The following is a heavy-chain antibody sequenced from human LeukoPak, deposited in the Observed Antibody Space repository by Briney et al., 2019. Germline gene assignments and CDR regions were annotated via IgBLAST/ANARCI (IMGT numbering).Heavy chain of an antibody. Sequence: SVKVSCKALGYTFTSYYIHWVRQAPGQGLEWMGRIIPILGIANYAQKFQGRVTITADKSTSTAYMELSSLRSEDTAVYYCARGSMAVAGNYFDDWGQGTLVTVSS. CDR3: ARGSMAVAGNYFDD. J-gene: IGHJ4*02. CDR2: IIPILGIA. CDR1: GYTFTSYY. V-gene: IGHV1-69*02. D-gene: IGHD6-19*01.